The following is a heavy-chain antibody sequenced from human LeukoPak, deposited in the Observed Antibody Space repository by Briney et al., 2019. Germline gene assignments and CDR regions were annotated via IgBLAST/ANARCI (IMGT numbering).Heavy chain of an antibody. V-gene: IGHV4-34*01. CDR1: GGSFSGYY. Sequence: SETLSLTCAVYGGSFSGYYWSWIRQPPGKGLEWLGEINHSGGTNFNPSLKSRVTISVDTSKNQFSLKLSSVTAADTAVYYCARGYDSNGYVYYYYYMDVWGKGTTVTISS. D-gene: IGHD3-22*01. J-gene: IGHJ6*03. CDR2: INHSGGT. CDR3: ARGYDSNGYVYYYYYMDV.